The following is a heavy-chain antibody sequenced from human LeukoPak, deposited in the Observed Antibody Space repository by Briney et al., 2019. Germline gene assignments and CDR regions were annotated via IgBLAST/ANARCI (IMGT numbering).Heavy chain of an antibody. CDR2: IIPILGIA. J-gene: IGHJ4*02. CDR1: GGTFSSYA. D-gene: IGHD6-19*01. Sequence: ASVKVSCKASGGTFSSYAISWVRQAPGQGLEWMGRIIPILGIANYAQKFQGRVTITADKSTSTAYMELSSLRSEDTAVYYCARVPHSGWYYFDYWGQGILVTVSS. CDR3: ARVPHSGWYYFDY. V-gene: IGHV1-69*04.